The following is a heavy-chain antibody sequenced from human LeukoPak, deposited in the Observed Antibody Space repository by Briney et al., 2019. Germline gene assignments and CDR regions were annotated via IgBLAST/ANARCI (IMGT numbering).Heavy chain of an antibody. D-gene: IGHD2-2*01. CDR1: GFTFSSYG. CDR3: ARVCRGSTTSCYDH. Sequence: GGSLRLSCAASGFTFSSYGMSWVRQAPGKGLEWVSAISGSGGSTYYADSVKGRFTISRDNSKNTLYLQMNSLRAEGTANYYCARVCRGSTTSCYDHWGQGALVTVSS. V-gene: IGHV3-23*01. J-gene: IGHJ4*02. CDR2: ISGSGGST.